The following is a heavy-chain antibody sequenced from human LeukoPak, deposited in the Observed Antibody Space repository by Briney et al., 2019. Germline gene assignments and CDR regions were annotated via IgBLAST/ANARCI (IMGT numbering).Heavy chain of an antibody. J-gene: IGHJ3*02. CDR2: IYTSGST. V-gene: IGHV4-61*02. CDR1: GNSISSGDNY. D-gene: IGHD3-22*01. CDR3: ARGPYYDAWFCAFDI. Sequence: SETLSLTCTVSGNSISSGDNYWRWIRQPAGRGLEWIGRIYTSGSTNYNPSLKSRVTMSVDTSKNQFSLKLSSVTAADTAVYYCARGPYYDAWFCAFDIWGQGTMVTVSS.